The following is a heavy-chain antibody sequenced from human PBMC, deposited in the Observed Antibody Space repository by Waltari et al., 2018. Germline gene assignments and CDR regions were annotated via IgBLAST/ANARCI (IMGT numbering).Heavy chain of an antibody. J-gene: IGHJ4*02. D-gene: IGHD1-20*01. V-gene: IGHV3-23*01. CDR3: AKPFYNWDDPLHS. CDR1: ALIFNNFA. CDR2: ITVSDDT. Sequence: EVQLLESGGGLVQPGGSLRLSCAASALIFNNFAINWVRLAPGTGLDWVAAITVSDDTFYADSVMGRFTVSRDTSKNTVYLQMNGLRAEDTAIYYCAKPFYNWDDPLHSWGQGTLVAVSS.